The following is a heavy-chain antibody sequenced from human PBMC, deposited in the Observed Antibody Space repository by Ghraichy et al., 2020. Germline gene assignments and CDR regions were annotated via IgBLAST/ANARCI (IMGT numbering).Heavy chain of an antibody. CDR3: AKLVTTVTTGGVGAFDI. J-gene: IGHJ3*02. CDR2: ISYDGSNK. D-gene: IGHD4-17*01. V-gene: IGHV3-30*18. Sequence: LSLTCAASGFTFSSYGMHWVRQAPGKGLEWVAVISYDGSNKYYADSVKGRFTISRDNSKNTLYLQMNSLGAEDTAGYYCAKLVTTVTTGGVGAFDIWGQGTMVTVSS. CDR1: GFTFSSYG.